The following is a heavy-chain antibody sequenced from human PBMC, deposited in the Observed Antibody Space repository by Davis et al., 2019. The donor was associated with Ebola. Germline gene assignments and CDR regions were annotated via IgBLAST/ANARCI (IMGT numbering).Heavy chain of an antibody. V-gene: IGHV3-23*01. CDR1: GFTFSNYA. Sequence: PGGSLRLSCAASGFTFSNYAMSWVRQAPGKGLEWVSGLGGSGGSTYYADSVKGRFTISRDNAKDSLYLQMNSLRAEDTAVYYCGRDNDGFDIWGQGTMVTVSS. J-gene: IGHJ3*02. CDR2: LGGSGGST. CDR3: GRDNDGFDI.